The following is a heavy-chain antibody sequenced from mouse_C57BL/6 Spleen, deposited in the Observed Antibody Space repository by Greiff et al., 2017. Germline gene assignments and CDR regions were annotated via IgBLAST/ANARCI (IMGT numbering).Heavy chain of an antibody. V-gene: IGHV1-69*01. CDR3: ALMGLRRDYAMDY. CDR2: IDPSDSYT. Sequence: QVQLQQPGAELVMPGASVKLSCKASGYTFTCYWMHWVKQRPGQGLEWIGEIDPSDSYTNYNQKFKGKSTLTVDKSSSTAYMQLSSLTSEDSAVYYCALMGLRRDYAMDYWGQGTSVTVSS. D-gene: IGHD2-4*01. CDR1: GYTFTCYW. J-gene: IGHJ4*01.